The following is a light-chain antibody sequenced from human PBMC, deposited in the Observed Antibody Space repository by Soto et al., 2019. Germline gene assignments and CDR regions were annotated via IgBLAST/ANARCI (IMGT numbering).Light chain of an antibody. V-gene: IGLV1-47*01. CDR3: ASWYDNRRIQL. CDR2: QNS. Sequence: QSVLIQPPSVSGTPGQQISISCSGNNSNIARNYVYWYHQLPGAAPKVLIYQNSLRPSGVPDRISGSKSGTSASLAISGLRFEDEGDFYCASWYDNRRIQLFGGGTKLTVL. CDR1: NSNIARNY. J-gene: IGLJ3*02.